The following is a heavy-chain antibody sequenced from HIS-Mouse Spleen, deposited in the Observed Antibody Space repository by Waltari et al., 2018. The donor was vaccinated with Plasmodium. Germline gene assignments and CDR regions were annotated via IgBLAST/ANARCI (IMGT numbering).Heavy chain of an antibody. Sequence: EVQLVESGGGLVKPGGSLRLSCAASGFTFSSYSMNWVRQAPGKGLEWVSSISSSISYIYYADSVKGRFTISRDNAKNSLYLQMNSLRAEDTAVYYCARVGATDAFDIWGQGTMVTVSS. V-gene: IGHV3-21*01. D-gene: IGHD1-26*01. CDR1: GFTFSSYS. CDR2: ISSSISYI. J-gene: IGHJ3*02. CDR3: ARVGATDAFDI.